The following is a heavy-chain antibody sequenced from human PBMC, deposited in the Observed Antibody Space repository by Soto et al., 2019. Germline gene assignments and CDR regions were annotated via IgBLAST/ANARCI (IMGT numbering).Heavy chain of an antibody. J-gene: IGHJ6*02. V-gene: IGHV1-69*13. D-gene: IGHD3-22*01. CDR2: IIPIFGTA. Sequence: ASGKVSCKASGVTFSSYAISLLRRSHGQWLECIVGIIPIFGTANYAQKFQGRVTITADESTSTAYMELSSLRSEDTAVYYCARDGKYYYDSSGDDYYYYGMEVWGQGTTVTVSS. CDR1: GVTFSSYA. CDR3: ARDGKYYYDSSGDDYYYYGMEV.